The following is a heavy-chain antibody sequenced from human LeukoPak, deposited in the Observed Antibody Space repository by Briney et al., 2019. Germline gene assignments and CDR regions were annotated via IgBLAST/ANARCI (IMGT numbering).Heavy chain of an antibody. D-gene: IGHD1-1*01. CDR3: AHLTTSAYYYDY. J-gene: IGHJ4*02. Sequence: SGPTLVNPPETLTLTCTCSGFSVRSGGGAVGWIRQPPGKALEWICDRYWNDDDSYSTSLRSRLTITRDTSENQVVLTMTNMDPVDTATYYCAHLTTSAYYYDYWGQGTLVTVSS. V-gene: IGHV2-5*01. CDR2: RYWNDDD. CDR1: GFSVRSGGGA.